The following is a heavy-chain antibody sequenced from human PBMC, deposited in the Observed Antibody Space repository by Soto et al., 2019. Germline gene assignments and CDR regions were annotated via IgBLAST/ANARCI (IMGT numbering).Heavy chain of an antibody. D-gene: IGHD3-3*01. CDR1: GFTFDDYA. CDR2: ISWNSGSI. Sequence: EVQLVESGGGLGQPGRSLRLSCAASGFTFDDYAMHWVRQAPGKGLEWVSGISWNSGSIGYADSVKGRFTISRDDAKNSLYLQMNSRRTEDTALYYCAKAEEDYDFWSGYYHYWGQGTLVTVSS. J-gene: IGHJ4*02. CDR3: AKAEEDYDFWSGYYHY. V-gene: IGHV3-9*01.